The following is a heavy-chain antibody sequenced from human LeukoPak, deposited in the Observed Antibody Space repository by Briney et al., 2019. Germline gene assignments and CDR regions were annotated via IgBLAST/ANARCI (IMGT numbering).Heavy chain of an antibody. CDR3: AKSCSGGSCYPDY. J-gene: IGHJ4*02. CDR1: GFTFSSYG. V-gene: IGHV3-30*02. D-gene: IGHD2-15*01. Sequence: GGSLRLSCAASGFTFSSYGLHWVRQAPGRGLEWVAFIRDDGTNKNFADSVKGRFTISRDNSKNTLYLQMNGLRPEDTAVYYCAKSCSGGSCYPDYWGQGTLVTVSS. CDR2: IRDDGTNK.